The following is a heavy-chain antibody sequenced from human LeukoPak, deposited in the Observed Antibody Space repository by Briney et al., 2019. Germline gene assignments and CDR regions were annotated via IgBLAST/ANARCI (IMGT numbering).Heavy chain of an antibody. CDR1: GYTFTSYD. D-gene: IGHD6-6*01. J-gene: IGHJ6*03. CDR2: MNPNSGNT. V-gene: IGHV1-8*01. Sequence: PSASVKVSCKASGYTFTSYDINWVRQATGQGLEWMGWMNPNSGNTGYAQKFQGRVTMTRNTSISTAYMELSSLRSEDTAVYYCAREYSSSSGSYYYYYMDVWGKGTTVTVSS. CDR3: AREYSSSSGSYYYYYMDV.